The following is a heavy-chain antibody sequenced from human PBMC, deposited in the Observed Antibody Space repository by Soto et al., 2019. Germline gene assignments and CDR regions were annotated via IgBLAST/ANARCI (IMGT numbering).Heavy chain of an antibody. Sequence: QVQLQESGPGLVKPSQTLSLTCTVSGGSISSGGYYWSWIRQHPGKGREWMGYIYYRGSTYYNPSXXXRVTISVDTSXXQXSXXLSSVTAADTAVYYCARDKLDYDILTGYYTGWFDPWGQGTLVTVSS. CDR3: ARDKLDYDILTGYYTGWFDP. D-gene: IGHD3-9*01. J-gene: IGHJ5*02. V-gene: IGHV4-31*03. CDR2: IYYRGST. CDR1: GGSISSGGYY.